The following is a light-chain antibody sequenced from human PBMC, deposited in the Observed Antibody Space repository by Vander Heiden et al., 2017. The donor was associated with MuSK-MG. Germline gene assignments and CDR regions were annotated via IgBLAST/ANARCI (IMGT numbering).Light chain of an antibody. Sequence: QSVLTQPPSASGAPGQRVTISCSGSSSNIGSNSVNWYQQLPGTAPKLLIYYANQRPSGVPDRFSGSKSGTSASLAISGLQSEDEADYYCAAWDDSLNGNWVFGGGTKLTVL. V-gene: IGLV1-44*01. CDR3: AAWDDSLNGNWV. CDR2: YAN. CDR1: SSNIGSNS. J-gene: IGLJ3*02.